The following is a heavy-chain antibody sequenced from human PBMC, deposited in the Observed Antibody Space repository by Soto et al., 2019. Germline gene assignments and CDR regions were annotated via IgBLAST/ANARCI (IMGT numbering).Heavy chain of an antibody. CDR1: GFPFSSYA. Sequence: GGSLRLSCAASGFPFSSYAFTWVRQAPGKGLQWVLVITGGGGSPYYADSVTGRFTVSRDNSKNTVYLQMNSLRAEDTAVYYCARLGFCSSISCPNFDYWGQGTLVTVSS. J-gene: IGHJ4*02. V-gene: IGHV3-23*01. CDR3: ARLGFCSSISCPNFDY. CDR2: ITGGGGSP. D-gene: IGHD2-2*01.